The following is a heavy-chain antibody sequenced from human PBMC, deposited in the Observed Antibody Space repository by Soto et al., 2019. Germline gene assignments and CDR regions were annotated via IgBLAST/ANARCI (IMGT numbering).Heavy chain of an antibody. CDR3: AKDQGYSSGWSYLHGRGKYYGMDV. CDR1: GFTFSSYG. D-gene: IGHD6-13*01. V-gene: IGHV3-30*18. Sequence: QVQLVESGGGVVQPGRSLRLSCAASGFTFSSYGMHWVRQAPGKGLEWVAVISYDGDNEYYADSVKGRFTISRDNSKDTVYLQMNSLRAEDTAVYYCAKDQGYSSGWSYLHGRGKYYGMDVWGQGTTVTVSS. CDR2: ISYDGDNE. J-gene: IGHJ6*02.